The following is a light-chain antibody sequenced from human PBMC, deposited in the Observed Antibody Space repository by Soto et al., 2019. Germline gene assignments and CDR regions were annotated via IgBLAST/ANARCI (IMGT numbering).Light chain of an antibody. V-gene: IGKV1-39*01. CDR1: QSISTY. J-gene: IGKJ4*01. CDR2: AAS. Sequence: DIQMTQSPSSLSASVGDRVTITCRASQSISTYLHWYQQKPGKAPNLLIYAASTLQSGVPSRFSGSGSVTDFTLTISSLQPEDFATYFCQHGYSTPRPFGGGTKLDIK. CDR3: QHGYSTPRP.